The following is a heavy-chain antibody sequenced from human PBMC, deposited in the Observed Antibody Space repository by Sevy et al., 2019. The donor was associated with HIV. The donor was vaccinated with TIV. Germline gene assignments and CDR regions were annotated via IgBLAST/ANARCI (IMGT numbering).Heavy chain of an antibody. CDR1: GYTFTSYD. CDR3: ARSLLVAASGYNWFDP. D-gene: IGHD3-3*01. V-gene: IGHV1-8*01. CDR2: MNPNSGNT. J-gene: IGHJ5*02. Sequence: ASVKVSCKASGYTFTSYDINWVRQSTGHGLEWMGWMNPNSGNTGYARKFLDRVTMTRDTSISTAYMELNSLTSDDTAVYYCARSLLVAASGYNWFDPWGQGTLVTASS.